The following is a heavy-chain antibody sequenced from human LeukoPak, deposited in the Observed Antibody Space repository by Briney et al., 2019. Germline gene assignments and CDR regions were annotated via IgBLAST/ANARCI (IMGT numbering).Heavy chain of an antibody. V-gene: IGHV4-4*09. J-gene: IGHJ4*02. Sequence: SETLSRTCTVSGGSISSYYWNWIRQPPGKGLDWIGYMYTTGSTNYNPSLMSRVTISVDTSKNQFSLKLSSVTAADTAVYYCARVPLDYYDSSGYFDYWGQGTLVTVSS. CDR2: MYTTGST. CDR1: GGSISSYY. CDR3: ARVPLDYYDSSGYFDY. D-gene: IGHD3-22*01.